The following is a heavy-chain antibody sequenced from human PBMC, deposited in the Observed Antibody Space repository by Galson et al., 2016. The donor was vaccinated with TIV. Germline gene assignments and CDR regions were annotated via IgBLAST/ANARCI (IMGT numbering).Heavy chain of an antibody. V-gene: IGHV1-69*02. Sequence: SVKVSCKASGGTFSSFTISWVRQAPGQGLEWMGRIIPILGIANYAQKFQGRLPIIADKSTSTAYMEMSSLRSEDTAVYYCASDHEGDSWSGSYRVGYYNFMDVWGKGTTVTVSS. CDR3: ASDHEGDSWSGSYRVGYYNFMDV. J-gene: IGHJ6*03. CDR1: GGTFSSFT. D-gene: IGHD3-3*01. CDR2: IIPILGIA.